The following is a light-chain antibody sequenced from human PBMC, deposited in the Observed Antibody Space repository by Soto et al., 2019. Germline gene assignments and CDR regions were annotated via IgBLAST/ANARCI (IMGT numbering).Light chain of an antibody. CDR1: QSVNSK. V-gene: IGKV3-15*01. CDR3: QQYHNWPIT. J-gene: IGKJ5*01. CDR2: DAS. Sequence: EIVMTQSPATLSVSPGERATLSCRASQSVNSKLAWHQQKPGQAPRILMYDASTRATGISARFSGSGSGTEFTLTISGLQSEDFAVYYCQQYHNWPITFGQGTRLEI.